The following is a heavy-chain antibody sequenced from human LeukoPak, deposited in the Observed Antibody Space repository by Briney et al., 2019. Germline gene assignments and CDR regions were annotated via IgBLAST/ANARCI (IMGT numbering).Heavy chain of an antibody. CDR1: GGSISSYY. V-gene: IGHV4-59*12. D-gene: IGHD3-22*01. CDR2: IYYSGST. Sequence: SETLSLTCTVSGGSISSYYWSWIRQPPGKGLEWIGYIYYSGSTNYNPSLKSRVTISVDTSKNQFSLKLSSVTAADTAVYYCARDPLSNYDSSGYYYRLFDYWGQGTLVTVSS. CDR3: ARDPLSNYDSSGYYYRLFDY. J-gene: IGHJ4*02.